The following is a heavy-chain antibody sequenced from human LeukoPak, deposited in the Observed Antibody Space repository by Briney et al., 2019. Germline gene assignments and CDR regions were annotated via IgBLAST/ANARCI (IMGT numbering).Heavy chain of an antibody. Sequence: AGSLSLSCAAPGFSFSTNYMNWVRQPPGKGLEWVSILYSGSDTYYADSVKGRCTISRDDSRNTLFLHMNSLKAEDTAIYYCARVGDHFHWFLDLWGRGTLVAVSS. V-gene: IGHV3-53*05. CDR1: GFSFSTNY. CDR2: LYSGSDT. CDR3: ARVGDHFHWFLDL. D-gene: IGHD2-21*01. J-gene: IGHJ2*01.